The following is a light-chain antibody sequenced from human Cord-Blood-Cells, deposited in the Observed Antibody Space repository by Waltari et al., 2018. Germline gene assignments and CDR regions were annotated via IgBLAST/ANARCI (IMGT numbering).Light chain of an antibody. CDR1: SSDVGGYNY. Sequence: QSALTQPASVSGSPGQSITISCTGTSSDVGGYNYVSWYQQHPGKAPKLMIYDVSNRPSGVSNRFSGSKSGNTAARTSSGLQAEDEADYYCSSYTSSSTLVFGTGTKVTVL. CDR3: SSYTSSSTLV. J-gene: IGLJ1*01. V-gene: IGLV2-14*01. CDR2: DVS.